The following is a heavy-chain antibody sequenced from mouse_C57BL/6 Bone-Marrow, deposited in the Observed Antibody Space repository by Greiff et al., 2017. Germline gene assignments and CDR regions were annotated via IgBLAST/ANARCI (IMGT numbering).Heavy chain of an antibody. Sequence: QVQLKESGAELARPGASVKLSCKASGYTFTSYGISWVKQRTGQGLEWIGEIYPRSGNTYYNEKFKGKATLTAEKSSSPAYMELRSLTSEDSAVYFCARKGLMFAYWGQGTLVTVSA. V-gene: IGHV1-81*01. CDR2: IYPRSGNT. D-gene: IGHD2-4*01. J-gene: IGHJ3*01. CDR3: ARKGLMFAY. CDR1: GYTFTSYG.